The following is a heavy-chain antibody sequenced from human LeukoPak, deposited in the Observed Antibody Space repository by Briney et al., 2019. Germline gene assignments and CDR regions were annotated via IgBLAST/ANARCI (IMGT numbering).Heavy chain of an antibody. Sequence: GRSLRLSCAASGFTFSSYGMNWVRQAPGKGLEWVAVISYDGSKKYYGDSVKGRFTISRDNSKNTLYLQMNSLRPEDTAVYYCAKVFFGSYGYDDAFDIWGQGTMVTVSS. J-gene: IGHJ3*02. D-gene: IGHD5-18*01. CDR1: GFTFSSYG. CDR2: ISYDGSKK. CDR3: AKVFFGSYGYDDAFDI. V-gene: IGHV3-30*18.